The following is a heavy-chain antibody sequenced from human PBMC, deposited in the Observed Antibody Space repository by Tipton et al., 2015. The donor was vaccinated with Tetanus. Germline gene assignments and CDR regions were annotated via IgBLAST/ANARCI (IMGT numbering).Heavy chain of an antibody. D-gene: IGHD3-10*01. V-gene: IGHV4-59*12. CDR3: ASHYGSGSDDAFDI. CDR1: GGSISSYY. Sequence: TLSLTCTVSGGSISSYYWSWIRQPPGKGLEWIGYIYYSGSTNYNPSLKSRVTISVDTSKNQFSLNLSSVTAADTAVYYCASHYGSGSDDAFDIWGQGTMVTVSP. J-gene: IGHJ3*02. CDR2: IYYSGST.